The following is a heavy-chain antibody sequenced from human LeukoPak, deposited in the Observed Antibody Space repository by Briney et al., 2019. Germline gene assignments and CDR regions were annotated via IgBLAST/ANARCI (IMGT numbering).Heavy chain of an antibody. CDR3: ARVRGQWLVLGGFDY. V-gene: IGHV3-30-3*01. Sequence: GGSLRLSCAASGFTFSSYAMHWVRQAPGKGLEWVAVISYDGSNKYYADSVKGRFTISRDNSKNTLYLQMNSLRAEDTAVYYCARVRGQWLVLGGFDYWGQGTLVTVSS. CDR1: GFTFSSYA. J-gene: IGHJ4*02. CDR2: ISYDGSNK. D-gene: IGHD6-19*01.